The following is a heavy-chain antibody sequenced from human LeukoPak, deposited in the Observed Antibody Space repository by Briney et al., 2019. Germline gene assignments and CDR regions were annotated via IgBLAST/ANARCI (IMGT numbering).Heavy chain of an antibody. CDR3: ARGVRWGTNCFDP. CDR2: INHSGST. CDR1: GGSFSGYY. D-gene: IGHD3-16*01. J-gene: IGHJ5*02. Sequence: SETLSLTCAVYGGSFSGYYWSWIRQPPGKGLEWIGEINHSGSTNYNPSLKSRVTISLNTSKKKFSLKLSAVTAAYTAVYDCARGVRWGTNCFDPWGQGTLVTVSS. V-gene: IGHV4-34*01.